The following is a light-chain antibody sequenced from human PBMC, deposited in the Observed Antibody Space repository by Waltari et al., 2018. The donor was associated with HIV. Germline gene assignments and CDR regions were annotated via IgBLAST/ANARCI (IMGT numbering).Light chain of an antibody. CDR2: EVS. CDR3: SSYISTTTL. J-gene: IGLJ1*01. CDR1: SSDIGHYKY. Sequence: QSAPTQPASVSGSPGQSITISCTGTSSDIGHYKYVSWYQQSPGKAPKLMIYEVSNRPSGVSNRFSGSKSGNTASLTISGLQAEDKADYYCSSYISTTTLFGTGTKVTVL. V-gene: IGLV2-14*01.